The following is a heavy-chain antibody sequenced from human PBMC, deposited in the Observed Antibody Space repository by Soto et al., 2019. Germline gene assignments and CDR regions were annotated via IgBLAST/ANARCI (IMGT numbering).Heavy chain of an antibody. CDR1: GYTFTSYG. J-gene: IGHJ5*02. CDR3: ARVFLGIVVVPAAIDGNWFDP. CDR2: ISAYNGNT. Sequence: GASVKVSCKASGYTFTSYGISWVRQAPGQGLEWMGWISAYNGNTNYAQKLQGRVTMTTDTSTSTAYMELRSLRSDDTAVYYCARVFLGIVVVPAAIDGNWFDPWGQGTLVTVSS. D-gene: IGHD2-2*03. V-gene: IGHV1-18*01.